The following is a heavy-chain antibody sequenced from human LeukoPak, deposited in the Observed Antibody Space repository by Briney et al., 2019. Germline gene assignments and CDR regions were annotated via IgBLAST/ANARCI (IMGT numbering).Heavy chain of an antibody. Sequence: PSETLSLTCSVSGGSISGYYWSWIRQPPGKGLEWIGYIYYSGTTIYNPSLKSRLTISLDTSKNQFSLNLSSVTAADTAVYYCARGESLEWLLYPDAFDIWGQGTMVTVSS. CDR1: GGSISGYY. D-gene: IGHD3-3*01. J-gene: IGHJ3*02. V-gene: IGHV4-59*08. CDR2: IYYSGTT. CDR3: ARGESLEWLLYPDAFDI.